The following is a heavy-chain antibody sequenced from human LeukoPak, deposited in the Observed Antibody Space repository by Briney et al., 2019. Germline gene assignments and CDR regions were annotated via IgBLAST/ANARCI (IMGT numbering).Heavy chain of an antibody. V-gene: IGHV3-33*08. CDR1: GFPFRDHA. J-gene: IGHJ4*02. D-gene: IGHD6-6*01. CDR3: ARAHSSSSTFDL. Sequence: GRSLRLSCEASGFPFRDHAMPWVRQAPGQGLEWVALIWYDGSKKYYADSVKGRFTISRDNTKNTLYLQLNSLRADDTAVYYCARAHSSSSTFDLWGQGTLVTVSS. CDR2: IWYDGSKK.